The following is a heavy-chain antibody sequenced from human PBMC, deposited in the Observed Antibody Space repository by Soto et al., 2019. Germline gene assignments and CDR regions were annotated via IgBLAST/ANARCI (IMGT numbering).Heavy chain of an antibody. Sequence: QVQLVQSVAEVKNPGASVKISCKTSGYTFTGYAIHWVRQAPGQRLEWMGHIAGGNGKTKYSEKFQDRVTLTRDTSASTAYMELSFLTSGDTAIYYCARDWGYQLIYYWGPGTLVIVST. CDR3: ARDWGYQLIYY. CDR1: GYTFTGYA. V-gene: IGHV1-3*01. CDR2: IAGGNGKT. J-gene: IGHJ4*02. D-gene: IGHD2-2*02.